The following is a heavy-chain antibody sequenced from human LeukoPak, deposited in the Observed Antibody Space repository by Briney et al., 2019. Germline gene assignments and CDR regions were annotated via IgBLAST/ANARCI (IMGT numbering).Heavy chain of an antibody. CDR1: GGSISSGGYY. V-gene: IGHV4-31*03. D-gene: IGHD3-10*01. CDR3: ARGHGSGYVEDWFDP. J-gene: IGHJ5*02. Sequence: SQTLSLTCTVSGGSISSGGYYWSWIRQHPGKGLEWIGYIYYSGSTYYNPSLKSRVTISVDTSKNQFSLKLSSVTAAVTAVYYCARGHGSGYVEDWFDPWGQGTLVTVSS. CDR2: IYYSGST.